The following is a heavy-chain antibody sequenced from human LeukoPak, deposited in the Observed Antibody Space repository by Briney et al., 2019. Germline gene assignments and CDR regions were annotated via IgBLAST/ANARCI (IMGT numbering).Heavy chain of an antibody. J-gene: IGHJ3*02. CDR3: AHRRDSMRAFDI. CDR1: GFSLSTSGAA. V-gene: IGHV2-5*02. CDR2: IYWDDDK. D-gene: IGHD2-21*02. Sequence: SGPTLVNPTQTLTLTCTFSGFSLSTSGAAVGWIRQPPGKALEWLALIYWDDDKRYSPSLKSRLTITKDTSKNQVVLTMTNMDPVDTATYFCAHRRDSMRAFDIWGQGTVVTVSS.